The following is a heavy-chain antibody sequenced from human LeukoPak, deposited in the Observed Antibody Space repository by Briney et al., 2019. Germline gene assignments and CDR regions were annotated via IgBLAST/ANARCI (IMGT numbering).Heavy chain of an antibody. Sequence: GESLKISFQGAAYHFSNYWIAWVRPRPGEDLEWMGIIYPDDSDTRYSPSFQGQVTISADKSISTAYLQWTSLKASDTAIYYCARRDTTYFDYWGQGSLVTVSS. V-gene: IGHV5-51*01. CDR2: IYPDDSDT. CDR1: AYHFSNYW. D-gene: IGHD1-1*01. J-gene: IGHJ4*02. CDR3: ARRDTTYFDY.